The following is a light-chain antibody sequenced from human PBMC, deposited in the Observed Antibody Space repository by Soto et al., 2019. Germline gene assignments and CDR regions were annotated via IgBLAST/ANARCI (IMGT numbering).Light chain of an antibody. J-gene: IGKJ5*01. CDR3: QQYNNWPRT. CDR1: QSVSSK. CDR2: SAS. V-gene: IGKV3-15*01. Sequence: EIVLTQSPAALSVSPGEGATLSCRASQSVSSKLAWYQQKPGQAPSLPIYSASTRATGIPARFSGSGSGAEFTLTISSLQPEDFAVYYCQQYNNWPRTFGQGTRLEIK.